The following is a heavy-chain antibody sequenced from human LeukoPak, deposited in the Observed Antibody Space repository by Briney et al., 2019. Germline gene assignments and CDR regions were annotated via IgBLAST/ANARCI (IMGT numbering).Heavy chain of an antibody. J-gene: IGHJ5*02. Sequence: SETLSLTCSVSGYSISSGHYWGWIRQPPGKGLEWIGSMYHSGSTYYNPPLKSRVTISEDTSKNQFSLKLRSVTAADTAVYYCARGPRFGELLWHWFDPWGQGTLVTVSS. V-gene: IGHV4-38-2*02. D-gene: IGHD3-10*01. CDR1: GYSISSGHY. CDR3: ARGPRFGELLWHWFDP. CDR2: MYHSGST.